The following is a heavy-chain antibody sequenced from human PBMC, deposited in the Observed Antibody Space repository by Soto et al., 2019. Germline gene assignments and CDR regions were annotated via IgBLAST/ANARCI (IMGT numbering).Heavy chain of an antibody. J-gene: IGHJ4*02. Sequence: ETLSLTCTVSGGSISGSFWSWIRQSPGKGLEFIGYIYYTGSTNSNPSLNGRASISVDKSKNQFSLKLSSVTAADTAVYYCAREDAGSGWSGLDYWGQGTLVTVSS. CDR1: GGSISGSF. D-gene: IGHD6-19*01. CDR3: AREDAGSGWSGLDY. V-gene: IGHV4-59*01. CDR2: IYYTGST.